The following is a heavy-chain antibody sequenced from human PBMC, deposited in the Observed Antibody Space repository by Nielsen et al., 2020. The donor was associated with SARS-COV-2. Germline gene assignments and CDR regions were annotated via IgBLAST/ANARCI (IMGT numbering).Heavy chain of an antibody. D-gene: IGHD1-26*01. J-gene: IGHJ4*02. CDR1: EFTFSSCA. CDR2: TSTDGGTT. CDR3: VKGGREIPYYFDY. V-gene: IGHV3-64D*06. Sequence: GGSLRLSCSASEFTFSSCAMRWVRQAPGRGLEYVSATSTDGGTTYYADSVKGRFTISRDNSRNTLYLQMSSLRAEDTAVYYCVKGGREIPYYFDYWGQGTLVTVSS.